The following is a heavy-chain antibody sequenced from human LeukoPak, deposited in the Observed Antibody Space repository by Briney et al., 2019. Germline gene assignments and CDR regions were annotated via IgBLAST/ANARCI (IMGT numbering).Heavy chain of an antibody. CDR2: INSDGSST. CDR3: ARSRDYCTNGVCFYFDY. Sequence: AGGSLRLSCAASGFTFSSYWMHWVRQAPGKGLVWVSRINSDGSSTSYADSVKGRFTISRDNAKNTLYLQMNSLRAEDTAGYYCARSRDYCTNGVCFYFDYWGQGTLVTVSS. V-gene: IGHV3-74*01. D-gene: IGHD2-8*01. J-gene: IGHJ4*02. CDR1: GFTFSSYW.